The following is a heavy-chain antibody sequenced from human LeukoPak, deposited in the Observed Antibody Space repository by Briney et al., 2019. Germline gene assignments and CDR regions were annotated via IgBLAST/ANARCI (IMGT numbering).Heavy chain of an antibody. CDR1: GYTFTCYY. J-gene: IGHJ4*02. CDR3: ARSEYSSGWSYYFDY. CDR2: INPNSGGT. Sequence: ASVKVSCKASGYTFTCYYMHWVRQAPGQGLEWMGWINPNSGGTNYAQKFQGWVTMTRDTSISTAYMELSRLRSDDTAVYYCARSEYSSGWSYYFDYWGQGTLVTVSS. V-gene: IGHV1-2*04. D-gene: IGHD6-19*01.